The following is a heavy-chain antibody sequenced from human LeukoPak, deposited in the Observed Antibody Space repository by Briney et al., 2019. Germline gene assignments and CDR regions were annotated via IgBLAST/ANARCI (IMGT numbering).Heavy chain of an antibody. V-gene: IGHV3-23*01. D-gene: IGHD3-22*01. Sequence: GGSLRLSCAASGFTFSSNAMTWVRQAPGKGLEWVSAISGSGGNTYYADSVKGPFTISRDNSKNTLYLQMNSLRAEDTAVYYCAKDVMAYYYDSSGPKFDCWGQGTLVTVSS. J-gene: IGHJ4*02. CDR2: ISGSGGNT. CDR1: GFTFSSNA. CDR3: AKDVMAYYYDSSGPKFDC.